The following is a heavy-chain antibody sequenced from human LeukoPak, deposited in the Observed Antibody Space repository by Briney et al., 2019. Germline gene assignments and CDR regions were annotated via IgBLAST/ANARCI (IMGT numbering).Heavy chain of an antibody. J-gene: IGHJ3*02. CDR3: ARGRYKWELLGAFDI. CDR2: INHSGST. Sequence: SETLSLTCAVYGGSSSGYYWSWIRQPPGKGLEWIGEINHSGSTNYNPSLKSRVTISVDTSKNQFSLKLSSVTAADTAVYYCARGRYKWELLGAFDIWGQGTMVTVSS. V-gene: IGHV4-34*01. CDR1: GGSSSGYY. D-gene: IGHD1-26*01.